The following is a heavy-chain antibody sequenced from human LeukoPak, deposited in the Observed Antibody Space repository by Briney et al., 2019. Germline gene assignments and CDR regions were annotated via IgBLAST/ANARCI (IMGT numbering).Heavy chain of an antibody. V-gene: IGHV3-30-3*01. CDR2: ISYDGSNK. CDR3: ARGGQQLVPPRY. CDR1: GFTFSSYA. D-gene: IGHD6-13*01. J-gene: IGHJ4*02. Sequence: PGGSLRLSCAASGFTFSSYAMHWVRQAPGKGLELVAVISYDGSNKYYADSVKGRFTISRDNSKNTLYLQMNSLRAEDTAVYYCARGGQQLVPPRYWGQGTLVTVSS.